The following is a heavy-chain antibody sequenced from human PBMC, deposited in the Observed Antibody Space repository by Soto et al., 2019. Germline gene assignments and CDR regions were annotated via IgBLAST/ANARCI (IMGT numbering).Heavy chain of an antibody. CDR2: INHSGST. D-gene: IGHD5-18*01. CDR3: ARGAASDY. Sequence: PSETLSLTCAVYGGSFSGYYWSWIRQPPGKGLEWIGEINHSGSTDYNPSLKSRVTISVDTSKNQSSLKLSSVTAADTAVYYCARGAASDYWGQGTLVTVSP. J-gene: IGHJ4*02. CDR1: GGSFSGYY. V-gene: IGHV4-34*01.